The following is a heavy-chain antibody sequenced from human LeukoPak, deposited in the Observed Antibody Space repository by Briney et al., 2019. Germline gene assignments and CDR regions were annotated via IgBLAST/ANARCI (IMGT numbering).Heavy chain of an antibody. V-gene: IGHV3-23*01. Sequence: GGSLRLSCAASDFSFITYAMSWVRQAPGKGLEWVSTISGGGDATYYADSVKGRFTISRDNSKNSLYLQMNSLRTEDTAVYYCAELGITMIGGVWGKGTTVTISS. J-gene: IGHJ6*04. CDR2: ISGGGDAT. CDR1: DFSFITYA. CDR3: AELGITMIGGV. D-gene: IGHD3-10*02.